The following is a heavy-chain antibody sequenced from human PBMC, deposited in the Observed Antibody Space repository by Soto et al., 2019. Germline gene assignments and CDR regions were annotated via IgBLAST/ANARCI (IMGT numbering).Heavy chain of an antibody. CDR3: ARDGYCSGGSCYKPKDWYFDL. Sequence: GASVKVSCKASGGTFSSYTISWVRQAPGQGLEWKGRIIPILGIANYAQKFQGRVTITADKSTSTAYMELSSLRSEDTAVYYCARDGYCSGGSCYKPKDWYFDLWGRGTLVTVS. V-gene: IGHV1-69*04. CDR1: GGTFSSYT. CDR2: IIPILGIA. J-gene: IGHJ2*01. D-gene: IGHD2-15*01.